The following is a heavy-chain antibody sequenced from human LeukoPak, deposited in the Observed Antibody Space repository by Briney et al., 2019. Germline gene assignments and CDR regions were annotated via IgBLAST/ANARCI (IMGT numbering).Heavy chain of an antibody. D-gene: IGHD6-19*01. CDR3: ARSSTIAVAEIYFDY. CDR2: IYPGDSDT. CDR1: GYTFTSYW. J-gene: IGHJ4*02. Sequence: GESLKISCKGSGYTFTSYWIGWVRQMPGKGLEWMGIIYPGDSDTRYSPSFQGQVTISAASSINTAYLQWTSLKASDTAMCYCARSSTIAVAEIYFDYWGQGTLVTVSS. V-gene: IGHV5-51*01.